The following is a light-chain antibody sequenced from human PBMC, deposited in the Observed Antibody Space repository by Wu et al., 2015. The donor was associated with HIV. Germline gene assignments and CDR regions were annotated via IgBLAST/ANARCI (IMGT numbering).Light chain of an antibody. V-gene: IGKV3-20*01. J-gene: IGKJ1*01. CDR3: QQYGSSLWT. CDR1: QSVSSSY. Sequence: EIVMTQSPATLSVSPGERATLSCRASQSVSSSYLAWYQQKPGQAPRLLIYGASSRATGIPDRFSGSGSGTDFTLTISRLEPEDFAVYYCQQYGSSLWTFGQGPRWKSN. CDR2: GAS.